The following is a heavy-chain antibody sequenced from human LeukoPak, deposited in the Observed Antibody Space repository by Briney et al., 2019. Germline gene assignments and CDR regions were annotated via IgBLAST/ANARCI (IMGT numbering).Heavy chain of an antibody. CDR2: IIPIFGTA. CDR1: GGTFSSYA. CDR3: AGNMVRGVNGFDY. D-gene: IGHD3-10*01. J-gene: IGHJ4*02. V-gene: IGHV1-69*13. Sequence: ASVKVSCKASGGTFSSYAISWVRQAPGQGLEWMGGIIPIFGTANYAQKFQGRVTTTADESTSTAYMELSSLRSEDTAVYYCAGNMVRGVNGFDYWGQGTLVTVSS.